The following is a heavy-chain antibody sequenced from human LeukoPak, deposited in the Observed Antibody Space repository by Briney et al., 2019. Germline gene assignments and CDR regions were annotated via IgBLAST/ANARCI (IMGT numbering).Heavy chain of an antibody. D-gene: IGHD3-3*01. Sequence: ASVKVSCKASGYTFTGYYMHWVRQAPGQGLEWMGWINPNSGGTNYAQKFQGRVTMTRDTSISTAYMELSRLRSDDTAVYYCARDQSTIFGVASWYFDYWGQGTLVTVSS. CDR3: ARDQSTIFGVASWYFDY. V-gene: IGHV1-2*02. J-gene: IGHJ4*02. CDR2: INPNSGGT. CDR1: GYTFTGYY.